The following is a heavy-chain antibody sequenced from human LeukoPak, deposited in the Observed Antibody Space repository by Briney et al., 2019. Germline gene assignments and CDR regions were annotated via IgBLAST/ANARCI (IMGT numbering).Heavy chain of an antibody. CDR2: IWYDGSNK. J-gene: IGHJ4*02. CDR3: ARDRNPYSSSHFDY. V-gene: IGHV3-33*01. Sequence: GGSLRLSCAASGFTFSSYGMHWVRQAPGKGLEWVAVIWYDGSNKYYADSVKGRFTISRDNSKNTLYLQMNSLRAEDTAVYYCARDRNPYSSSHFDYWGQGTLVTVSS. CDR1: GFTFSSYG. D-gene: IGHD6-13*01.